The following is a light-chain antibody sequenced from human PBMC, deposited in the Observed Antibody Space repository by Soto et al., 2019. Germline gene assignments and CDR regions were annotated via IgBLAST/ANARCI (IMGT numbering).Light chain of an antibody. J-gene: IGLJ2*01. CDR1: SSDVGAYDF. V-gene: IGLV2-8*01. CDR3: SSYSGSNNFVV. Sequence: QSALTQPASVSGSPGQSIAISCTGTSSDVGAYDFVSWYQQHPDKAPKLLIYEVSKRPSGVPDRFSGSKSGNTASLTVSGLQAEDEADYYCSSYSGSNNFVVFGGGIKVTVL. CDR2: EVS.